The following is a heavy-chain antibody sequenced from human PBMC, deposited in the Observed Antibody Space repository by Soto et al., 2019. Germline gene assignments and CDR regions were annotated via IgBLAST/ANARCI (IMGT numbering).Heavy chain of an antibody. V-gene: IGHV5-10-1*01. CDR1: GYSFTSYW. CDR2: IDPSDSYT. J-gene: IGHJ6*02. CDR3: AKEKFRRGPSPMYAMDL. D-gene: IGHD5-12*01. Sequence: GESLKISCKGSGYSFTSYWINWVRQMPGKGLEWMGRIDPSDSYTNYSPSFQGHVTISFDKSISTAYLQWSSLKASDTAVYYCAKEKFRRGPSPMYAMDLWGQGTTVTVSS.